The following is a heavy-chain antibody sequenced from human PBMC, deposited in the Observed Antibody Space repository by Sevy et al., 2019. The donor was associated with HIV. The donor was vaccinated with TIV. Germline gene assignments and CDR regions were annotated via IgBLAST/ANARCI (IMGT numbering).Heavy chain of an antibody. CDR3: ASLSRAYCGGDCYSGAFDI. J-gene: IGHJ3*02. Sequence: ASVKVSCKASGGTFSSYAISWVRQAPGQGLEWMGGIIPIFGTANYAQKFQGRVTITADESTSTAYMELSSLRSEDTAVYYCASLSRAYCGGDCYSGAFDIWGQGTMVTVSS. CDR2: IIPIFGTA. D-gene: IGHD2-21*01. V-gene: IGHV1-69*13. CDR1: GGTFSSYA.